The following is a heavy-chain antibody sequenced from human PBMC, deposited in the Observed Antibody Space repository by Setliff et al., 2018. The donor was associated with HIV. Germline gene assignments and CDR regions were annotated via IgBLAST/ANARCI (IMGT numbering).Heavy chain of an antibody. D-gene: IGHD3-22*01. V-gene: IGHV3-64*02. CDR1: GFTFKYAW. CDR3: ARGGRDYSESSGYAVPGDYYGMDV. Sequence: GGSLRLSCAASGFTFKYAWISWVRQAPGKGLEYVSVINNKGDSTYYADSVKGRFSISRDNSKNTLYLQLGSLRADDMAVYYCARGGRDYSESSGYAVPGDYYGMDVWGQGTTVTVSS. J-gene: IGHJ6*02. CDR2: INNKGDST.